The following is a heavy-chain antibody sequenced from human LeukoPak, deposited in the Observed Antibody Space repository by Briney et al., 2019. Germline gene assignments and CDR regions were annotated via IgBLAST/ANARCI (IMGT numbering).Heavy chain of an antibody. CDR2: RYDASNK. CDR3: VRGVGVSRFNYLDS. V-gene: IGHV3-33*01. J-gene: IGHJ4*02. CDR1: GFTFSSFG. D-gene: IGHD6-13*01. Sequence: GGSPRLSCAASGFTFSSFGMHWVRQAPGKGLEWVAVRYDASNKYYADSVKGRFTISRDNSKNTLYLQMNSLRDDDTAVYYCVRGVGVSRFNYLDSWGQGTLVIVSS.